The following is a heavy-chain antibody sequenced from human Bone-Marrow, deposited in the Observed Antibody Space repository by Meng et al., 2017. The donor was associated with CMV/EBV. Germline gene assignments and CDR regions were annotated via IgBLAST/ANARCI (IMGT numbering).Heavy chain of an antibody. D-gene: IGHD4-11*01. CDR3: ARATYSNPPAHFDY. Sequence: GESLKISCAASGFTFSSYWMSWVRQAPGKGLEWVANIKQDGSEKYYVDSVKGRFTISRDNAKNSLYLQMNSLRAEDTAVYYCARATYSNPPAHFDYWGQGTLVTVSS. V-gene: IGHV3-7*03. CDR2: IKQDGSEK. J-gene: IGHJ4*02. CDR1: GFTFSSYW.